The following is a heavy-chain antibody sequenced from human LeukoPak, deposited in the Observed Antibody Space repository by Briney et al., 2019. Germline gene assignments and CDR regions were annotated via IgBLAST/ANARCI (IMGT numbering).Heavy chain of an antibody. D-gene: IGHD1-26*01. CDR1: VFTSCVSA. CDR2: ISGSAGST. Sequence: GGTLRLSRAASVFTSCVSAVHCVPAAPEKGRVGGSAISGSAGSTYYADSVKGRFTISRDNSKNTLYLQMNSLRAEDTAVYYCAKGVGAARSWFDPWGQGTLVTVSS. V-gene: IGHV3-23*01. CDR3: AKGVGAARSWFDP. J-gene: IGHJ5*02.